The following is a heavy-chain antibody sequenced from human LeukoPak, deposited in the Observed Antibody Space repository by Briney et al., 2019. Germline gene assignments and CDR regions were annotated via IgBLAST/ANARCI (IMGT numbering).Heavy chain of an antibody. CDR2: AKSKNSGGTS. Sequence: GGYLRLSCAASGFTVGNVWMSWVRQAPGKGLEWVGRAKSKNSGGTSDYAAVVKGRSTISRDDSENTLYLQMNSLKTEDTGVYYCAASMVSGGFDIWGLGTMVTVSS. D-gene: IGHD1-14*01. J-gene: IGHJ3*02. V-gene: IGHV3-15*05. CDR1: GFTVGNVW. CDR3: AASMVSGGFDI.